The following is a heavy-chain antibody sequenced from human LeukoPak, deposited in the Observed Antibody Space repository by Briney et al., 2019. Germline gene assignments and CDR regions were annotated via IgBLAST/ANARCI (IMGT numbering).Heavy chain of an antibody. V-gene: IGHV3-21*01. J-gene: IGHJ1*01. CDR1: GFTFSSYS. CDR3: ARDTYYYDSSGYYSEYFQH. CDR2: ISSSSSYI. Sequence: GGSLRLFCAASGFTFSSYSMNWVRQAPGKGLEWVSSISSSSSYIYYADSVKGRFTISRDNAKNSLYLQMNSLRAEDTAVYYCARDTYYYDSSGYYSEYFQHWGQGTLVTVSS. D-gene: IGHD3-22*01.